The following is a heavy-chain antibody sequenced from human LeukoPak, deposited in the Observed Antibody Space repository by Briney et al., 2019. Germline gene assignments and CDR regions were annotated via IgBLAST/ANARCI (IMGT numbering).Heavy chain of an antibody. V-gene: IGHV4-4*07. CDR1: GGSINSYY. Sequence: SETLSLTCTVSGGSINSYYCSWLRQPADRGLEWIGRIYASGSTTYNPSLRSRVAISMDTSKNQFSLRLTSVTAADTAVYYCTRDSGTTGVVKFDPWGQGILVTVSS. CDR2: IYASGST. D-gene: IGHD4-23*01. J-gene: IGHJ5*02. CDR3: TRDSGTTGVVKFDP.